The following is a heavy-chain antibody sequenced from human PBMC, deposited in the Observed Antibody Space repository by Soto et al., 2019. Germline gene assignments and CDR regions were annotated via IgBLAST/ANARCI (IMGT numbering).Heavy chain of an antibody. CDR3: FFKAEDGIRDVRSVSAFLLNRSSDL. CDR2: SYYSGYT. V-gene: IGHV4-30-4*01. D-gene: IGHD3-10*02. J-gene: IGHJ2*01. Sequence: PGKGLEWIGYSYYSGYTYYNPSLKSRVTISVDTSKNQFSLKLSAVTAADTAVYYFFFKAEDGIRDVRSVSAFLLNRSSDL.